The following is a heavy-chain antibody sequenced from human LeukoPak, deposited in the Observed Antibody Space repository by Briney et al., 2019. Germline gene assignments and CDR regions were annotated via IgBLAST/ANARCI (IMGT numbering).Heavy chain of an antibody. CDR1: GFTFSSYW. J-gene: IGHJ4*02. CDR2: INGDGRNI. D-gene: IGHD6-13*01. V-gene: IGHV3-74*01. Sequence: GGSLRLSCVASGFTFSSYWMHWVRQDPRKGLVWVSRINGDGRNINYADSVRGRFTISRDNSRTTVYLQMSSLRPEDTAVYYCAKDGQLGGSSWFTLYFDYWGQGILVTVSS. CDR3: AKDGQLGGSSWFTLYFDY.